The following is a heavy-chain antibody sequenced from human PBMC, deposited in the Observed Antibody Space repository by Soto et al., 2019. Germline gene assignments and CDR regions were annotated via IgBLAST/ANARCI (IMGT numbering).Heavy chain of an antibody. CDR3: AINPPDAGNSSCRS. V-gene: IGHV3-23*01. Sequence: EVQLLESGGGLVQPGGSLRLSCAASGFTFSSYAMSWVRQAPGKGLEWVSAISGSGGSTYYADSVKGRFTISRDNSKNTLYLQMNSLRAEDTSVYYCAINPPDAGNSSCRSWGQGTLVTVSS. CDR1: GFTFSSYA. J-gene: IGHJ5*02. CDR2: ISGSGGST. D-gene: IGHD6-19*01.